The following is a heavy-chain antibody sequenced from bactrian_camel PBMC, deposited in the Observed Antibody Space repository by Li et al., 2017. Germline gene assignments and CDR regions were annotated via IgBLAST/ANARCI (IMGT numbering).Heavy chain of an antibody. J-gene: IGHJ4*01. CDR2: LYTGSDST. Sequence: QVQLVESGGGSVQAGGSLRLSCAVSGITYRYHCIAWFRQAPGKEREGVASLYTGSDSTHYAGSVEGRFTISQEKLKTTVYLQISNLKPEDTAMYYCAIDRLRLGCGSSWSNPERYTNWGQGTQVTVS. D-gene: IGHD6*01. CDR1: GITYRYHC. CDR3: AIDRLRLGCGSSWSNPERYTN. V-gene: IGHV3S1*01.